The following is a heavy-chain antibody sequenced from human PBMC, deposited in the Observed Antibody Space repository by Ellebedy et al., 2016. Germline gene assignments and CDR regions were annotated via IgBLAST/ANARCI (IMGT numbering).Heavy chain of an antibody. CDR3: ARVVAGAYFDY. Sequence: LRLXXTVSGGSISSGGYYWSWIRQHPGKGLEWIGYIYYSGSTYYNPSLKSRVTISVDTSKNQFSLKLSSVTAADTAVYYCARVVAGAYFDYWGQGTLVTVSS. D-gene: IGHD6-19*01. CDR2: IYYSGST. CDR1: GGSISSGGYY. J-gene: IGHJ4*02. V-gene: IGHV4-31*03.